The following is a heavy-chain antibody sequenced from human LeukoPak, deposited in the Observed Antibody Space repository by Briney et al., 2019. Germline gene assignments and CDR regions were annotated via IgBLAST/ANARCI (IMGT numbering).Heavy chain of an antibody. J-gene: IGHJ4*02. CDR1: GFTFSSYA. Sequence: GGSLRLSCAASGFTFSSYAMSWVRQAPGEGLEWVSAITGPGEGTWYADSVLGRFTTSRDNSKNTLYLQMNSLRAEDTAVYFCAKRMYGWYQIDYWGQGTLVTVSS. D-gene: IGHD6-19*01. CDR3: AKRMYGWYQIDY. CDR2: ITGPGEGT. V-gene: IGHV3-23*01.